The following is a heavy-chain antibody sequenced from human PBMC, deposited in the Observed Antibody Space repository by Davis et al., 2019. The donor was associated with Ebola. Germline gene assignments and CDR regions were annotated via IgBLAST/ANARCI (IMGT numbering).Heavy chain of an antibody. J-gene: IGHJ5*02. D-gene: IGHD3-16*01. CDR3: ARGGGWFDP. V-gene: IGHV4-59*08. Sequence: SETLSLTCTVSGGSMSSYYWSWIRQPPGKGLEWIGYIYYSGNTNYNPSLKSRVSISVDTSRHQFSLKLSSVTAADTAVYFCARGGGWFDPWGQGTLVTVSS. CDR2: IYYSGNT. CDR1: GGSMSSYY.